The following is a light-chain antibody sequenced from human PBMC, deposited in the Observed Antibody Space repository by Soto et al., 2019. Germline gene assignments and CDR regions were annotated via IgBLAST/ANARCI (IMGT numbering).Light chain of an antibody. Sequence: EIVMTQSPASLSVSPGEGATLSCRASQTVASNLAWYQQKPGQGPRLLIHGASTRATGVPARFSGSGSGTDFTLTISGLQSEDFAVYYCQQYHNWPPQYTFCQGTKLQIK. CDR2: GAS. J-gene: IGKJ2*01. V-gene: IGKV3-15*01. CDR1: QTVASN. CDR3: QQYHNWPPQYT.